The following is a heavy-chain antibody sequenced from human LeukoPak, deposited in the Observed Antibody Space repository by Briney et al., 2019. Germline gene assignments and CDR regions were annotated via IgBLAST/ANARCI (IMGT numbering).Heavy chain of an antibody. V-gene: IGHV3-23*01. CDR1: GFSFSTYA. Sequence: PGGSLRLSCAASGFSFSTYAMSCVRQAPGKGLEWVLHFGGSGGTIYYADSVKGRFTISRDNSKNTLYLQMNSLRAEDTAVYYCAKSDCGGDCHLLDYWGQGTLVTVSS. D-gene: IGHD2-21*02. J-gene: IGHJ4*02. CDR2: FGGSGGTI. CDR3: AKSDCGGDCHLLDY.